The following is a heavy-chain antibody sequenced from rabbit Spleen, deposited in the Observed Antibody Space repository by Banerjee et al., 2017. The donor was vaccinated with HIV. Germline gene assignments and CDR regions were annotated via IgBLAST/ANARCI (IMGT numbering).Heavy chain of an antibody. J-gene: IGHJ6*01. V-gene: IGHV1S45*01. CDR2: IDAGSSGFT. D-gene: IGHD1-1*01. CDR3: ARDTSTSFSSYGMDL. Sequence: QQQLVESGGGLVKPGASLTLTCTASGFSFSSSYWICWVRQAPGKGPEWIACIDAGSSGFTYFANWAKGRFTLSKTSSTTVTLQMTSLTAADTATYFCARDTSTSFSSYGMDLWGQGTLVTVS. CDR1: GFSFSSSYW.